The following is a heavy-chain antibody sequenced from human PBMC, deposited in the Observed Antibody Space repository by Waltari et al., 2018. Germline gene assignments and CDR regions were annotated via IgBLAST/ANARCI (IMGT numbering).Heavy chain of an antibody. CDR1: GFTFSIYK. CDR3: ARAWDDFDY. D-gene: IGHD1-26*01. Sequence: EIQLVESGGGLVKPGGSLRLSCAASGFTFSIYKMSWVRQAPGKGLEWGSSIGSCTSYIYYADSVKGRFTISRDNAKNSLYLQMNSLKVEDTAVYYCARAWDDFDYWGQGALVTVSS. J-gene: IGHJ4*02. CDR2: IGSCTSYI. V-gene: IGHV3-21*02.